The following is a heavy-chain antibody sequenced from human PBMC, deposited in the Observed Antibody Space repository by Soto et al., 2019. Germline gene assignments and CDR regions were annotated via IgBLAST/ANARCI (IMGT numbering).Heavy chain of an antibody. CDR2: FDPEDGET. CDR1: GYTLTELP. J-gene: IGHJ5*02. Sequence: ASVKVSCKVSGYTLTELPMHWVRQAPGKGLEWMGGFDPEDGETIYAQKFQGRVTMTEDTSTDTAYMELSSLRSEDTAVYYCARSIVLMVYAPPPRWFVPWGQGTLVTVSS. D-gene: IGHD2-8*01. V-gene: IGHV1-24*01. CDR3: ARSIVLMVYAPPPRWFVP.